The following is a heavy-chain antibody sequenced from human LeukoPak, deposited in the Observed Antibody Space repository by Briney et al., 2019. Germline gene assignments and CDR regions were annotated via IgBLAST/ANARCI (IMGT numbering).Heavy chain of an antibody. CDR3: ARDMRVTWWELPNNWFDP. CDR1: GGSFSGYY. V-gene: IGHV4-34*01. J-gene: IGHJ5*02. D-gene: IGHD1-26*01. Sequence: SETLSLTCAVYGGSFSGYYWSWIRQPPGKGLEWIGEINHSGSTNYNPSFKSRVTISVDTSKNQFSLQLNSVTPEDTAVYYCARDMRVTWWELPNNWFDPWGQGTLVTVSS. CDR2: INHSGST.